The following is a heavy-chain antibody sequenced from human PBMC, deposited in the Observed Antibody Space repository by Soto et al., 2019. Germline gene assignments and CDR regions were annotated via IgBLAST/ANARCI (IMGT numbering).Heavy chain of an antibody. V-gene: IGHV1-69*02. Sequence: QVQLVQSGAEVKKPGSSVKVSCKASGGTFSSYTISWVRQAPGQGLEWMGRIIPILGIANYAQKFQGRVTITADXFXXXSXXELSSLRSEDTAVYYCARAQEVVTAIPDSYYGMDVWGQGTTVTVSS. CDR3: ARAQEVVTAIPDSYYGMDV. J-gene: IGHJ6*02. CDR2: IIPILGIA. CDR1: GGTFSSYT. D-gene: IGHD2-21*02.